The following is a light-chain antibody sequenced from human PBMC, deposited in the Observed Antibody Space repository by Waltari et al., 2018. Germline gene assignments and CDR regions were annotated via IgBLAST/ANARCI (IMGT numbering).Light chain of an antibody. CDR2: KAS. J-gene: IGKJ1*01. CDR3: QQYNSYPWT. CDR1: QSISSW. V-gene: IGKV1-5*03. Sequence: DIQMTQSPSTLSASVGHSVPITCRASQSISSWLAWYQQKPGKAPKLLIYKASSLESGVPSRFSGSGSGTEFTLTISSLQPDDFATYYCQQYNSYPWTFGQGTKVEIK.